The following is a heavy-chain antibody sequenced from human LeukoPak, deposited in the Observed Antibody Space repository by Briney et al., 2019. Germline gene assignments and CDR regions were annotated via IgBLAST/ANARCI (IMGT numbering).Heavy chain of an antibody. J-gene: IGHJ6*02. CDR3: ARGQQWLVRGYYYYVMDV. D-gene: IGHD6-19*01. V-gene: IGHV3-48*04. CDR2: ISSSSSTI. Sequence: GGSLRLSCAASGFTFSSSTMNWVRQAPGKGLEWVSYISSSSSTIYYADSVKGRFTISRDNAKNSLYLQMNSLRAEDTAVYYCARGQQWLVRGYYYYVMDVWGQGTTVTVS. CDR1: GFTFSSST.